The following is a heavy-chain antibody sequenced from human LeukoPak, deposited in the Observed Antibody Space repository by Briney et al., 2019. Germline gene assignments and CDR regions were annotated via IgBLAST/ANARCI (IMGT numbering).Heavy chain of an antibody. CDR3: ARDRGSGSYLGY. CDR1: GYTFTGYY. V-gene: IGHV1-18*04. CDR2: ISAYNGNT. J-gene: IGHJ4*02. Sequence: GASVKVSCKASGYTFTGYYMHWVRQAPGQGLEWMGWISAYNGNTNYAQKLQGRVTMTTDTSTSTAYMELRSLRSDDTAVYYCARDRGSGSYLGYWGQGTLVTVSS. D-gene: IGHD1-26*01.